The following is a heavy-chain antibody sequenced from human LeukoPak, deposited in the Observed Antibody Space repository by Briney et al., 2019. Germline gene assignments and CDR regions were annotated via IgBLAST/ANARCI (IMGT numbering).Heavy chain of an antibody. D-gene: IGHD3-22*01. J-gene: IGHJ4*02. CDR1: GYTFTSYG. Sequence: GASVKVSCKASGYTFTSYGISWVRQAPGQGLEWMGWISTYNDNTNYAQKLQGRFTMTTDTSTSTAYMELRSLRSDDSAVYFCARDYYDSNGYFADHYWGQGTLVTVSS. CDR3: ARDYYDSNGYFADHY. CDR2: ISTYNDNT. V-gene: IGHV1-18*01.